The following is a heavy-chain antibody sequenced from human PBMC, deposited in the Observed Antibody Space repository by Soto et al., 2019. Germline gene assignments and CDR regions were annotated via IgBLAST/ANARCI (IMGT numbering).Heavy chain of an antibody. J-gene: IGHJ6*03. V-gene: IGHV3-7*01. Sequence: PGGSLRLSCAASGFTFSSYWMSWVRQAPGKGLEWVANIKQDGSEKYYVDSVKGRFTISRDNAKNSLYLQMNSLRAEDTAVYYCARDFQPPEYSSSSRYYNYYYMDVWGKGATVTVSS. D-gene: IGHD6-6*01. CDR1: GFTFSSYW. CDR2: IKQDGSEK. CDR3: ARDFQPPEYSSSSRYYNYYYMDV.